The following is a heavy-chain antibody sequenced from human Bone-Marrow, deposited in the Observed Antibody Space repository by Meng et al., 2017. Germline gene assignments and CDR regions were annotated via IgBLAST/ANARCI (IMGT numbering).Heavy chain of an antibody. CDR1: GGTFSSYA. V-gene: IGHV1-69*05. D-gene: IGHD3-22*01. Sequence: SVKVSCKASGGTFSSYAISWVRQAPGQGLEWMGGIIPIFGTANYAQKFQGRVMITTDESTSTAYMELSSLRSEDTAVYYCASGDVNYDSSGYSRGPPQPPLDYWGQGTLVTVSS. J-gene: IGHJ4*02. CDR3: ASGDVNYDSSGYSRGPPQPPLDY. CDR2: IIPIFGTA.